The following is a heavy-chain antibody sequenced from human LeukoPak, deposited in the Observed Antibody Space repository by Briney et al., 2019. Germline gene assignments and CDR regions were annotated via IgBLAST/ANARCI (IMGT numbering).Heavy chain of an antibody. J-gene: IGHJ4*02. D-gene: IGHD5-12*01. Sequence: SLRLSCAVSGFTFDDYAMHWVRQGPGKGLDWVSSISWNSGTIGYADSVKGRFTISRDNAKNSLYLQMNSLRAEDTALYYCAKGLRGYSYANDYWGQGTLVTVSS. CDR1: GFTFDDYA. V-gene: IGHV3-9*01. CDR3: AKGLRGYSYANDY. CDR2: ISWNSGTI.